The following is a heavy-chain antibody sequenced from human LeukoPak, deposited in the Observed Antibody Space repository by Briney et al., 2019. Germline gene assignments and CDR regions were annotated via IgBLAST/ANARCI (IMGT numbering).Heavy chain of an antibody. CDR2: IYYSGST. CDR3: ATSVTFGGVIASYYYYGMDV. CDR1: GGSISSYY. J-gene: IGHJ6*04. Sequence: SETLSLTCTASGGSISSYYWSWIRQPPGKGLEWIGYIYYSGSTNYNPSLKSRVTISVDTSKNQFSLKLSSVTAADTAVYYCATSVTFGGVIASYYYYGMDVWGKGTTVTVSS. D-gene: IGHD3-16*02. V-gene: IGHV4-59*01.